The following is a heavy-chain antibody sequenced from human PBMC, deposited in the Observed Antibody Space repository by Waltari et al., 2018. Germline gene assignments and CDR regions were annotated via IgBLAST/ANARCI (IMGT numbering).Heavy chain of an antibody. Sequence: QVQLQQWGAGLLKPSETLSLTCAVYGGSFSGYYWSWIRQPPGKGLEWIGEINHSGSTNYNPSLKSRVTISVDTSKNQFSRKLSSVTAADTAVYYCARGGAIAAAGTLFYYWGQGTLVTVSS. V-gene: IGHV4-34*01. D-gene: IGHD6-13*01. CDR3: ARGGAIAAAGTLFYY. CDR2: INHSGST. J-gene: IGHJ4*02. CDR1: GGSFSGYY.